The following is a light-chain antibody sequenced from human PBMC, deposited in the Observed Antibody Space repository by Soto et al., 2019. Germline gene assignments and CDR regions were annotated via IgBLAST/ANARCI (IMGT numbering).Light chain of an antibody. CDR1: KLGDKY. V-gene: IGLV3-1*01. CDR2: QDN. J-gene: IGLJ2*01. CDR3: QAWDSSTYVV. Sequence: SYELTQPPSVSVSPGQTASITCSGDKLGDKYACWYQQKPGQSPVVVIYQDNKRPSGIPERFSGSNSGNTATLTISGTQAMDEADYYCQAWDSSTYVVFGGGTQLTVL.